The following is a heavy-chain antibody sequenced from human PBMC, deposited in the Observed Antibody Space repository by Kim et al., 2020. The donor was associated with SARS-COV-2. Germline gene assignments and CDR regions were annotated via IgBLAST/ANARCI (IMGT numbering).Heavy chain of an antibody. J-gene: IGHJ4*02. CDR3: AGDWYYFDY. Sequence: TIYYADSVEGRFTISRDNAKNSLYLQMNSLRDEDTAVYYCAGDWYYFDYWGQGTLVTVSS. CDR2: TI. V-gene: IGHV3-48*02.